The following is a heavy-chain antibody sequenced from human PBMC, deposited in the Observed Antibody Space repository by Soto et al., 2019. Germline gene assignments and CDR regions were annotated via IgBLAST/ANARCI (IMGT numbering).Heavy chain of an antibody. V-gene: IGHV1-18*04. Sequence: WASVKVSCKASGYTFTGYGISWVRQAPGQGLEWMGWISAYNGNTNYAQKFQGRVTMTRDTSISTAYMELSRLRSDDTAVYYCARERMYSSILTGGMDVWGQGTTVTVSS. D-gene: IGHD6-13*01. J-gene: IGHJ6*02. CDR1: GYTFTGYG. CDR2: ISAYNGNT. CDR3: ARERMYSSILTGGMDV.